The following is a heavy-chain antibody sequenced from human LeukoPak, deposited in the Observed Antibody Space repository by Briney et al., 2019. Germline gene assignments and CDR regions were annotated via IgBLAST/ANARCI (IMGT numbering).Heavy chain of an antibody. CDR2: INSDGSST. D-gene: IGHD3-22*01. CDR3: ARDPPHDNSVGFDR. Sequence: GGSLRLSCAAAGFTFSSDWMHWVRQVPGKGLVWVSRINSDGSSTSYADTVKGRFTISRDNLKNTLYLQMNSLRAEDTAVYHCARDPPHDNSVGFDRWGQGTLVTVSS. J-gene: IGHJ5*02. CDR1: GFTFSSDW. V-gene: IGHV3-74*01.